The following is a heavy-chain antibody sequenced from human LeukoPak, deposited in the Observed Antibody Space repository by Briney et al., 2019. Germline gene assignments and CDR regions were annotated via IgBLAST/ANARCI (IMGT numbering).Heavy chain of an antibody. J-gene: IGHJ3*02. CDR1: GFTFSSYA. CDR3: AKGVGAVAGTKDDAFDI. D-gene: IGHD6-19*01. Sequence: AGGSLRLSCAASGFTFSSYAMSWVRQAPGKGLEWVSAISGSGGSTYYADSVKGRFTISRDNSKNTLYLQMNSLRAEDTAVYYCAKGVGAVAGTKDDAFDIWGQGTMVTVSS. CDR2: ISGSGGST. V-gene: IGHV3-23*01.